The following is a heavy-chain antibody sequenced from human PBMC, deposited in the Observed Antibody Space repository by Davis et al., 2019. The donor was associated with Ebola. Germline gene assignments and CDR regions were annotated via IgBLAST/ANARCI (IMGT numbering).Heavy chain of an antibody. V-gene: IGHV3-9*02. D-gene: IGHD3-3*01. J-gene: IGHJ6*02. CDR2: ISWNSGNI. CDR1: GITSHNFA. Sequence: GGSLRLSCAASGITSHNFAMHWVRQVPGKGLQWVSGISWNSGNIGYADSVKGRFTISRDNAKNSLYLQMNSLRVEDTALYYCASGDGRGSSYDMDVWGQGTTVTVSS. CDR3: ASGDGRGSSYDMDV.